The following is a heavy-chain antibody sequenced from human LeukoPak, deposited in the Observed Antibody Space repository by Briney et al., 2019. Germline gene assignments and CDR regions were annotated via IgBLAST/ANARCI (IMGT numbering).Heavy chain of an antibody. CDR1: GFTFSSYE. V-gene: IGHV3-48*03. CDR3: ARTLIYAFDI. D-gene: IGHD2/OR15-2a*01. Sequence: PGGSLRLSCAAPGFTFSSYEMNWVRQAPGKGLEWVSYISSSGSTIYYADSVKGRFTISRDNAKNSLYLQMNSLRAEDTAVYYCARTLIYAFDIWGQGTMVTVSS. J-gene: IGHJ3*02. CDR2: ISSSGSTI.